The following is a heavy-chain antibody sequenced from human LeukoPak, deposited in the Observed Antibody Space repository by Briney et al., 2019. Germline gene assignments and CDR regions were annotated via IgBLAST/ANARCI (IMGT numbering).Heavy chain of an antibody. D-gene: IGHD3-22*01. CDR2: IYYRGRT. CDR3: AGSYYHGSHWFDP. Sequence: SETLSLTCTVSGGSISTSSYYWGWIRQPPGKGLEWIGSIYYRGRTYYNSSLKSRITISADTSKNHFSLKLSSVTATDTAVYFCAGSYYHGSHWFDPWGQGTLVTVPS. J-gene: IGHJ5*02. CDR1: GGSISTSSYY. V-gene: IGHV4-39*02.